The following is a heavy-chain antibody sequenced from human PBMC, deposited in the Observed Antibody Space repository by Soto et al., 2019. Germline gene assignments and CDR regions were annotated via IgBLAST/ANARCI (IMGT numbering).Heavy chain of an antibody. CDR3: VKDRVESGLGEVDY. D-gene: IGHD3-16*01. V-gene: IGHV3-30*18. Sequence: GGSLRLSCAATGFTFSSYGMHWVRQAPGKGLEWVAVISYDGSRKYYADSVKGRFTISRDNSKSTLYLQMNSLRADDTAVYYCVKDRVESGLGEVDYWGQGTLVTVSS. CDR1: GFTFSSYG. CDR2: ISYDGSRK. J-gene: IGHJ4*02.